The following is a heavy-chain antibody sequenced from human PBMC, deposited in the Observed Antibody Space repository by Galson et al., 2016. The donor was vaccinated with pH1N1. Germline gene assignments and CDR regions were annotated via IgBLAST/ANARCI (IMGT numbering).Heavy chain of an antibody. V-gene: IGHV1-2*06. CDR3: ARAAGPSYYYGLDV. CDR2: INPDSGGT. D-gene: IGHD6-13*01. CDR1: GYIFTGKF. Sequence: SVMVSCKASGYIFTGKFIHWVRQAPGQGLEWMGRINPDSGGTKFAQRFQDRVTLTRDTSMRTAYIELSGLRYDDTAIYYCARAAGPSYYYGLDVWGQGTTVIVSS. J-gene: IGHJ6*02.